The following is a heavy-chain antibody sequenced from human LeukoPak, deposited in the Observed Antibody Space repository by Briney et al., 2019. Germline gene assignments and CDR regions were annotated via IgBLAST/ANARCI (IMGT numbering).Heavy chain of an antibody. CDR1: GFTFNNYA. J-gene: IGHJ4*02. CDR2: ISYDGSNK. D-gene: IGHD4-23*01. Sequence: GGSLRLSCAASGFTFNNYAMHWVRQAPGKGLEWVAVISYDGSNKYYTDSVKGRFTISRDNAKNSLYLQLNSLRAEDTAVYYCARRMTTVVAPFDYWGQGTLVTVSS. CDR3: ARRMTTVVAPFDY. V-gene: IGHV3-30*04.